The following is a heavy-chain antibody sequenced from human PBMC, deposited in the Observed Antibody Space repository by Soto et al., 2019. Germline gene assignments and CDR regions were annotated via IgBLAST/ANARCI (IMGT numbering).Heavy chain of an antibody. V-gene: IGHV3-30-3*01. CDR2: ISYDGSNK. J-gene: IGHJ3*02. Sequence: HVQLVESGGGVVQPGRSLRLSCAASGFTFSSYAMHWVRQAPGKGLEWVAVISYDGSNKYYADSVKGRFTISRDNSKNTLYLQMNSLRAEDTAVYYCARVGVVPAAMRAFDIWGQGTMVTVSS. D-gene: IGHD2-2*01. CDR3: ARVGVVPAAMRAFDI. CDR1: GFTFSSYA.